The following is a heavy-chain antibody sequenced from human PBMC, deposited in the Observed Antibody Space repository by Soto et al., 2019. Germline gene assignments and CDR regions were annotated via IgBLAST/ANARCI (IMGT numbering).Heavy chain of an antibody. CDR2: INPSGGST. CDR3: ARDRARITMIAPNDAFDI. V-gene: IGHV1-46*03. D-gene: IGHD3-22*01. Sequence: ASLNVSCKASGYTFTSYYMHWVRQAPGQGLEWMGIINPSGGSTSYAQKFQGRVTMTRDTSTSTVYMELSSLRSEDTAVYYCARDRARITMIAPNDAFDIWGQGTMVTVSS. J-gene: IGHJ3*02. CDR1: GYTFTSYY.